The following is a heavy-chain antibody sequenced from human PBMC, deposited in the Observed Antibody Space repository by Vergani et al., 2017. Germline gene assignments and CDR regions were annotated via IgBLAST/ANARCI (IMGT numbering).Heavy chain of an antibody. CDR3: ARGWCWFDSSGYPDY. Sequence: QVQLQQWGAGLLKPSETLSLTCAVYGGSFSGYYWSWIRQPPGKGLEWIGEINHSGSTNYNPSLKSRVTISVDTSKNQFSLKLSSVTAADTAVYYCARGWCWFDSSGYPDYWGQGTLVTVSS. J-gene: IGHJ4*02. V-gene: IGHV4-34*01. D-gene: IGHD3-22*01. CDR1: GGSFSGYY. CDR2: INHSGST.